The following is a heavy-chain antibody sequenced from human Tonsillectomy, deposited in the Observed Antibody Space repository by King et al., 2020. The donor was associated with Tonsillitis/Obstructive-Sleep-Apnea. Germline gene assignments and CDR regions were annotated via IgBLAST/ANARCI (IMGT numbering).Heavy chain of an antibody. D-gene: IGHD2-2*01. Sequence: VQLQESGPGLVKPSETLSLTCTVSGGSVTSGNYYWGWIRQSPGKGLEWIGYYSSRGSTTYNPSLQSRVTISVDTSENHFSLRLNSVTAADAAVYYCARGDFFSTNNWFDPWGPGIRVTVSS. CDR1: GGSVTSGNYY. CDR2: YSSRGST. J-gene: IGHJ5*02. CDR3: ARGDFFSTNNWFDP. V-gene: IGHV4-61*03.